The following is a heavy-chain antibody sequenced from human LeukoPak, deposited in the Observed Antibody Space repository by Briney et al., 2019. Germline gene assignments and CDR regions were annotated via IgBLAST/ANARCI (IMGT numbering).Heavy chain of an antibody. CDR1: GGSISSSSYY. Sequence: SETLSLTCTVSGGSISSSSYYWGWIRQPPGKGLEWIGSILYSGSTYYNPSLKSRVTISIDTSKNQFSLKLSSVTAADTAVYYCARDQYYYDSSGYYVWGQGTLVTVSS. CDR3: ARDQYYYDSSGYYV. CDR2: ILYSGST. V-gene: IGHV4-39*07. D-gene: IGHD3-22*01. J-gene: IGHJ4*02.